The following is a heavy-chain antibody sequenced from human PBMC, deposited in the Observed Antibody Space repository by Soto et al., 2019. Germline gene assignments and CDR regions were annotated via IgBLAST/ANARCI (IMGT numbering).Heavy chain of an antibody. CDR2: IKQDGSEK. V-gene: IGHV3-7*05. CDR3: VREGDYYAFDI. D-gene: IGHD4-17*01. CDR1: GFTFSSYW. J-gene: IGHJ3*02. Sequence: ESGGGLVQPGGSLRLSCAASGFTFSSYWMSWVRQAPGKGLEWVANIKQDGSEKYYVDSVKGRFTISRDNAKNSLYLQMNSLRAEDTAVYYCVREGDYYAFDIWGQGTMVTVSS.